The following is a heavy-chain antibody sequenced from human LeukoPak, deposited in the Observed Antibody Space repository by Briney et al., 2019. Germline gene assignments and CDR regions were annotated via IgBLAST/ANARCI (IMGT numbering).Heavy chain of an antibody. V-gene: IGHV4-61*08. Sequence: SETLSLTCAVSDDSISSGGYSWSWIRQPPGKGLEWIGYIYYSGSTNYNPSLKSRVTISVDTSKNQFSLKLSSVTAADTAVYYCARTSGVGALRLNFDYWGQGTLVTVSS. CDR3: ARTSGVGALRLNFDY. CDR1: DDSISSGGYS. J-gene: IGHJ4*02. D-gene: IGHD1-26*01. CDR2: IYYSGST.